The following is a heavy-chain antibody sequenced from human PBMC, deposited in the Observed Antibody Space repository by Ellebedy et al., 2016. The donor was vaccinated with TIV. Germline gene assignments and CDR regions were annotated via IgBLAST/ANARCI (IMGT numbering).Heavy chain of an antibody. CDR2: ISWNSGTT. Sequence: GGSLRLXCAASGFTFDDYAMHWVRQAPGKGLAWVSGISWNSGTTDYADFVKGRFTISRDNAKNSLYLQMNRLRADDTAFYYCARDLRITARDYYLDYWGQGTLVTVSS. V-gene: IGHV3-9*01. J-gene: IGHJ4*02. CDR3: ARDLRITARDYYLDY. CDR1: GFTFDDYA. D-gene: IGHD6-6*01.